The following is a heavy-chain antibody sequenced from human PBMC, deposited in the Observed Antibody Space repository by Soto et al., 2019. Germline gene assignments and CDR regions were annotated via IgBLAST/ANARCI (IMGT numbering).Heavy chain of an antibody. CDR2: ISRRSTI. CDR1: GFTFSSSS. J-gene: IGHJ4*02. Sequence: PGGSLRLSCAASGFTFSSSSMNWVRQAQGKGLEWVSYISRRSTIYYADSVKGRFTISRDNAKNSLYLPMNSLRDEDTAVSYCATPGARYRNYHLDCWGQGSRVILSS. CDR3: ATPGARYRNYHLDC. V-gene: IGHV3-48*02. D-gene: IGHD4-4*01.